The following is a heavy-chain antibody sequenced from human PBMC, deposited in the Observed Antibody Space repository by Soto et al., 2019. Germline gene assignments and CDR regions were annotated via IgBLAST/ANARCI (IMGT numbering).Heavy chain of an antibody. V-gene: IGHV4-31*03. Sequence: SETLSLTCPVSGGSIRSGGYYWDWVRQQPGKGLEWIGYIYYSGSTYCNPSLKSRVTISVDTSKNQFSLKLSSVTAADTAVYYCARVRGSYYYAIDVWGQGTTVTVS. J-gene: IGHJ6*02. CDR3: ARVRGSYYYAIDV. CDR1: GGSIRSGGYY. CDR2: IYYSGST. D-gene: IGHD3-10*01.